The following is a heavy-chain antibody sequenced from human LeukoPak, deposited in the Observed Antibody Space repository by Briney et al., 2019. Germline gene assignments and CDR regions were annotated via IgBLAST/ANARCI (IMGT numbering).Heavy chain of an antibody. Sequence: VASVKVSCKASGGTFSSYAISWVRQAPGQGLEWMGRIIPIFGTANYAQKFQGRVTITTDESTSTAYMELSRLRSDDTAVYYCARDDSGYDYYFDYWGQGTLVTVSS. J-gene: IGHJ4*02. CDR1: GGTFSSYA. V-gene: IGHV1-69*05. D-gene: IGHD5-12*01. CDR2: IIPIFGTA. CDR3: ARDDSGYDYYFDY.